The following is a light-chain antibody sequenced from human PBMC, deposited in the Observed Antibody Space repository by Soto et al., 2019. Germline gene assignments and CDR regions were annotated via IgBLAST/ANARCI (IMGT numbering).Light chain of an antibody. CDR3: TSYTNSNTYV. Sequence: QSVLTQPPSVSGAPGQRVTISCTGCNSNIGTGYDVHWYQQLPGTAPKLLIYGDSNRPSGVPDRFSASKSGTSASLAITGLQAEDEAYYYCTSYTNSNTYVFGTGTKLTVL. CDR1: NSNIGTGYD. V-gene: IGLV1-40*01. J-gene: IGLJ1*01. CDR2: GDS.